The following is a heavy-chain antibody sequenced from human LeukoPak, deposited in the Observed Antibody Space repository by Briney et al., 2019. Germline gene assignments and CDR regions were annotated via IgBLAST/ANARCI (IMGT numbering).Heavy chain of an antibody. J-gene: IGHJ3*02. CDR2: IVVGSGNT. V-gene: IGHV1-58*02. D-gene: IGHD2-8*01. CDR3: AANGPGSRDAFDI. CDR1: GFTFTSSA. Sequence: ASVKVSCKASGFTFTSSAMQWVRQARGQRLEWIGWIVVGSGNTNYAQKFQERVTITRDMSTSTAYMELSSLRSEDTAVYYCAANGPGSRDAFDIWGQGTMVTVSS.